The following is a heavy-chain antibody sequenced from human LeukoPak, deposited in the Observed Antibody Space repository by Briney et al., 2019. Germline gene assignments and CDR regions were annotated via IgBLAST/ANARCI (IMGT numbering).Heavy chain of an antibody. V-gene: IGHV3-53*01. J-gene: IGHJ6*03. CDR1: GFTVSSNY. CDR3: ARGSPARYCSSTSCSPRRYYYYMDV. Sequence: GGSLRLSCAASGFTVSSNYMSWVRQAPGKGLEWVSVIYSGGSTYYADSVKGRFTISRDNSKNTLYLQMNSLRAEDTAVYYCARGSPARYCSSTSCSPRRYYYYMDVWGKGTTVTVSS. CDR2: IYSGGST. D-gene: IGHD2-2*01.